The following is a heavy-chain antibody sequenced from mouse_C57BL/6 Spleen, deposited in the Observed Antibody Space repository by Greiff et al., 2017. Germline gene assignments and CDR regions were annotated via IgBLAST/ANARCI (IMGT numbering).Heavy chain of an antibody. J-gene: IGHJ2*01. Sequence: EVQLQQSGTVLARPGASVKMSCKTSGYTFTSYWMHWVKQRPGQGLEWIGAIYPGNSDTSYNQKFKGKAKLTAVTSAITAYMELSSLTNEDSAVYYCTRHDYDGDYFDYWGKGTTLTVAS. CDR3: TRHDYDGDYFDY. CDR2: IYPGNSDT. V-gene: IGHV1-5*01. CDR1: GYTFTSYW. D-gene: IGHD2-4*01.